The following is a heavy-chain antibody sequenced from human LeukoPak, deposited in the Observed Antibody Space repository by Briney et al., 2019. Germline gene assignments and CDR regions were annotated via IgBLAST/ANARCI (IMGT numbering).Heavy chain of an antibody. Sequence: GGSLRLSCAASGFTFSDYYMSWIRQAPGKGLEWVSYISTSGTTLYYADSVKGRFTISRDNAKNSLYLQMNSLRADDTAVYYCARDMGWSYSLDAFNVWGQGTMVTVSS. D-gene: IGHD5-18*01. J-gene: IGHJ3*01. CDR1: GFTFSDYY. CDR2: ISTSGTTL. V-gene: IGHV3-11*01. CDR3: ARDMGWSYSLDAFNV.